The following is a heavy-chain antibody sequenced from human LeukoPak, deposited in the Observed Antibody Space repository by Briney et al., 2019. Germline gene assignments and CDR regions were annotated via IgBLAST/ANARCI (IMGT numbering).Heavy chain of an antibody. V-gene: IGHV3-48*04. Sequence: GGSLRLSCAASGFTFSTYNMNWVRQAPGKGLEWVSYISSTSRNIYYADSVKGRFTVSRDNAKNSLFLQMNSLRAEDTAIYYCAREWRGSGDYWGQGTLVTVSS. CDR1: GFTFSTYN. CDR3: AREWRGSGDY. J-gene: IGHJ4*02. CDR2: ISSTSRNI. D-gene: IGHD3-10*01.